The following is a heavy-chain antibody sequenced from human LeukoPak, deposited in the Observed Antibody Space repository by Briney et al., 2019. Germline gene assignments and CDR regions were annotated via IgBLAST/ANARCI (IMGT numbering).Heavy chain of an antibody. CDR1: GYTFTSYA. CDR3: ARVLVVSSDAFDI. CDR2: ISTYTGNT. V-gene: IGHV1-18*01. J-gene: IGHJ3*02. Sequence: GASVKVSCKTSGYTFTSYAISWVRQAPGQGLECMGWISTYTGNTDYAQKLQGRVTRTTDTSTSTAYMELRSLSSDDTAVYYCARVLVVSSDAFDIWGQGTMVTVSS. D-gene: IGHD3-22*01.